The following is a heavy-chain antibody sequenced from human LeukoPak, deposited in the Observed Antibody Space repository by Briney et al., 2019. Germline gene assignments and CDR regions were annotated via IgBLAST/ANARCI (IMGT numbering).Heavy chain of an antibody. CDR1: GGSISSYY. CDR3: ARLRIVGATLYFDY. V-gene: IGHV4-59*01. CDR2: ISHSGST. Sequence: SETLSLTCTVSGGSISSYYWSWIRQTPGKGLEWIWYISHSGSTNYNPSLKSRVSISVDTSKTQFSLNLSSVTAADTAVYYCARLRIVGATLYFDYWGQGIRVTVSS. D-gene: IGHD1-26*01. J-gene: IGHJ4*02.